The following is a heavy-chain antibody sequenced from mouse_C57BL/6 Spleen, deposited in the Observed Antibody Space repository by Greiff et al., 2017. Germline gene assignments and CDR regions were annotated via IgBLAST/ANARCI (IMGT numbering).Heavy chain of an antibody. Sequence: EVQGVESGGGLVKPGGSLKLSCAASGFTFSSYAMSWVRQTPEKRLEWVATISDGGSYTYYPDNVKGRFTISRDNAKNNLYLQMSHLKSEDTAMYYCASDYYGSLYAMDYWGQGTSVTVSS. D-gene: IGHD1-1*01. CDR1: GFTFSSYA. V-gene: IGHV5-4*01. J-gene: IGHJ4*01. CDR3: ASDYYGSLYAMDY. CDR2: ISDGGSYT.